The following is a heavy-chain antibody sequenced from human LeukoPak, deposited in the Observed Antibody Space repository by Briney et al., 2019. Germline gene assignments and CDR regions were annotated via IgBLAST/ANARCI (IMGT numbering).Heavy chain of an antibody. CDR1: GFTFSSYG. CDR3: AKEQREWLRWYYFDY. D-gene: IGHD5-12*01. CDR2: ISYDGSNK. V-gene: IGHV3-30*18. Sequence: GGSLRLSCAASGFTFSSYGMHWVRQAPGKGLEWVAVISYDGSNKYYADSVKGRFTISRDNSKNTLYLQMNSLRAEDTAVYYCAKEQREWLRWYYFDYWGQGTLVTVSS. J-gene: IGHJ4*02.